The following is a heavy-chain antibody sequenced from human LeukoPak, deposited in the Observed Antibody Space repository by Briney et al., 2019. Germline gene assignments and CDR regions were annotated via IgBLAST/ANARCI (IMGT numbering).Heavy chain of an antibody. CDR3: AELGITMIGGV. D-gene: IGHD3-10*02. Sequence: GGSLRLSCAASGFTFSSYGMHWVRQAPGTGLEWVAIISYDGSNKYYVDSVKGRFTISRDNAKNSLYLQMNSLRAEDTAVYYCAELGITMIGGVWGKGTTVTISS. CDR1: GFTFSSYG. V-gene: IGHV3-30*18. CDR2: ISYDGSNK. J-gene: IGHJ6*04.